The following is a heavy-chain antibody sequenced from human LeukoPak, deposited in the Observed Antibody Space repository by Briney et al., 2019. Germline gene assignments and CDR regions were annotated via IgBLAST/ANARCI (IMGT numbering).Heavy chain of an antibody. J-gene: IGHJ6*02. CDR2: IIPILGIA. CDR1: GGTFSSYA. Sequence: GASVKVSCKASGGTFSSYAISWVRQAPGQGLEWMGRIIPILGIANYAQKFQGRVTITADKSTSTAYMELSSLRSEDTAVYYCARCGYSYGNLYYYGMDVWGQGTTVTVSS. CDR3: ARCGYSYGNLYYYGMDV. D-gene: IGHD5-18*01. V-gene: IGHV1-69*04.